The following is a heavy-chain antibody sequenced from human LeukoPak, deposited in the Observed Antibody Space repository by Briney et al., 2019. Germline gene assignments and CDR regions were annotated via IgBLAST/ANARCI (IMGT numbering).Heavy chain of an antibody. J-gene: IGHJ4*02. CDR3: ARRDVITGTTDY. Sequence: SETLSLTCTVSGGSISSYYWSWIRQPPGKGLEWIGFIYYSGSTHYNPSLKSRVTISVDTSTNQFSLKLSSVTAADTAVYYCARRDVITGTTDYWGQGTLVTVSS. D-gene: IGHD1-14*01. V-gene: IGHV4-59*01. CDR2: IYYSGST. CDR1: GGSISSYY.